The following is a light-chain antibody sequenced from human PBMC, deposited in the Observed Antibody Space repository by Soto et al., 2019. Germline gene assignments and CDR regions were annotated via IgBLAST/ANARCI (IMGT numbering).Light chain of an antibody. Sequence: QSALTQPASVSGSPGQSITISCTGTNNDVGGYDYVSWYQQHPGKAPKLMIYDVSNRPSGVSDRFSGSKSGNTASLTISGXXXXDXADYYCSSYTSGTTLVVFGGGTKLTVL. J-gene: IGLJ2*01. V-gene: IGLV2-14*01. CDR3: SSYTSGTTLVV. CDR2: DVS. CDR1: NNDVGGYDY.